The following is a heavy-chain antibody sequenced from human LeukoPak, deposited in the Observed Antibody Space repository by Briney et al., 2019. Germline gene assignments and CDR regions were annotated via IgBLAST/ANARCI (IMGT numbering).Heavy chain of an antibody. D-gene: IGHD3-22*01. CDR3: ARGPITTRSHFDY. J-gene: IGHJ4*02. Sequence: ASVKVSCKASGGTFSSYAISWVRQAPGQGLEWMGGIIPIFATANYAQKFQGGVTITADESTSTAYMELSSLRSEDTAVYYCARGPITTRSHFDYWGQGTLVTVSS. V-gene: IGHV1-69*01. CDR2: IIPIFATA. CDR1: GGTFSSYA.